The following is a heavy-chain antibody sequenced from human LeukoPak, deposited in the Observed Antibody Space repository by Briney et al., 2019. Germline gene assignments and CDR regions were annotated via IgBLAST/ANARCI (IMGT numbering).Heavy chain of an antibody. CDR3: ARGDNSGYDSHAFDF. J-gene: IGHJ3*01. D-gene: IGHD3-22*01. CDR1: GASITSGAYY. V-gene: IGHV4-31*03. Sequence: SQTLSLTCTVSGASITSGAYYWTWIRQRPGKGLEWIGYIYYSGSTYYKSSLKSRVSISRDTSKNQFSLKLTSVTAADAAVYYCARGDNSGYDSHAFDFWGQGTLVTVSA. CDR2: IYYSGST.